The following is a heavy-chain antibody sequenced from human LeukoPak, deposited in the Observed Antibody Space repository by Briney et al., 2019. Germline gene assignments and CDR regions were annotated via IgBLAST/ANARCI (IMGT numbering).Heavy chain of an antibody. CDR1: GFTFSRSG. CDR2: IRYDGSNK. D-gene: IGHD3-22*01. CDR3: AKDPGGYYDSSGTSFDY. V-gene: IGHV3-30*02. J-gene: IGHJ4*02. Sequence: GRSLRLSCAASGFTFSRSGMHWVRQAPGKGLEWVSFIRYDGSNKYYADSVKGRFTISRDNSKNTLSLQMNSLRAEDTAVYYCAKDPGGYYDSSGTSFDYWGQGALVTVSS.